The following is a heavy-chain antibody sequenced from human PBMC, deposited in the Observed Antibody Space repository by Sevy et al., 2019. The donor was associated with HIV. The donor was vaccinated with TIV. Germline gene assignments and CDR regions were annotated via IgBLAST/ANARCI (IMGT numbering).Heavy chain of an antibody. Sequence: GESLKISCKVSGNTLSKLSMHWVRQAPGKGLEWMGSFDPEDGETLYAQKFQGRVTMTEDTSTDTAYMELSSLRSEDTAVYYCATTKDYYDSSGSPFDYWGQGTLVTVSS. V-gene: IGHV1-24*01. CDR3: ATTKDYYDSSGSPFDY. D-gene: IGHD3-22*01. CDR2: FDPEDGET. J-gene: IGHJ4*02. CDR1: GNTLSKLS.